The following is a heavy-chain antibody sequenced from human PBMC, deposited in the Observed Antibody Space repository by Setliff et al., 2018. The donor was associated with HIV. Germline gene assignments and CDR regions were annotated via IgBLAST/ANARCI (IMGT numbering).Heavy chain of an antibody. CDR1: GFTFSTFA. CDR2: IS. V-gene: IGHV3-30*01. J-gene: IGHJ4*02. CDR3: ASARIPTGGTSTSLDF. D-gene: IGHD1-1*01. Sequence: GGSLRLSCVASGFTFSTFAMHWVRQAPGKGLEWVSVISYADSVKGRFTISRDNSRNTLFLQLNTLRPEDAAVYFCASARIPTGGTSTSLDFWGQGALVTSPQ.